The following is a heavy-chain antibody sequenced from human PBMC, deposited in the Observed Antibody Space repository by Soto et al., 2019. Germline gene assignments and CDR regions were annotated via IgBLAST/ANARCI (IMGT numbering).Heavy chain of an antibody. CDR1: GYTFSNYG. CDR2: ISLYSDGT. Sequence: ASMKVSCKTSGYTFSNYGITWVRQAPGQPLEWLGWISLYSDGTNYAQKFQGRVSMTTDTSTTTAYMELRSLRSDDTAVYYCARVVPGAEAWFGPWGQGTLVTVSS. D-gene: IGHD2-2*01. CDR3: ARVVPGAEAWFGP. V-gene: IGHV1-18*01. J-gene: IGHJ5*02.